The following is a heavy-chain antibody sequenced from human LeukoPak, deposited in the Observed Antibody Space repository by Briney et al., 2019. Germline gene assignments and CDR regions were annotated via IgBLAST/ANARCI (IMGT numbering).Heavy chain of an antibody. CDR3: AELGITMIGGV. V-gene: IGHV3-73*01. J-gene: IGHJ6*04. D-gene: IGHD3-10*02. CDR1: GFAFSGSA. CDR2: IYSKANSYAT. Sequence: GGSLRLSCAASGFAFSGSAMHWVRQASGKGLEWVGRIYSKANSYATTYAASVKGRFTISRDDSKNTSYLQMNSLKTEDTAVYYCAELGITMIGGVWGKGTTVTISP.